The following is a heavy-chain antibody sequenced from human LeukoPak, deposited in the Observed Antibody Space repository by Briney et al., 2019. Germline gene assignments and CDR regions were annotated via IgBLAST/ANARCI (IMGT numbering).Heavy chain of an antibody. CDR3: ARSSRGHFPYYYYGMDA. J-gene: IGHJ6*02. D-gene: IGHD6-25*01. CDR1: GGTFISYA. V-gene: IGHV1-69*13. Sequence: SVKVSCKASGGTFISYAISWVRQAPGQGLEWMGGIIPIFGTANYAQNFQGRVTITADESTSTAYMELSSLRSEDTAVYYCARSSRGHFPYYYYGMDAWGQGTTVTVSS. CDR2: IIPIFGTA.